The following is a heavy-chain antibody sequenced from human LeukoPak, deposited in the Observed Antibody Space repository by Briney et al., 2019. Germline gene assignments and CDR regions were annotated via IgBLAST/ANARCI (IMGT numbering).Heavy chain of an antibody. CDR2: IYYSGST. V-gene: IGHV4-39*02. CDR3: ARDWLGLGYCDY. Sequence: SETLSLTCTVSGGSISSSSYYWGWIRQPPGKGLEWIGSIYYSGSTYYNPSLKSRVTISVDTSKNQFSLKLSSVTAADTAVYYCARDWLGLGYCDYWGQGTLVTVSS. D-gene: IGHD6-19*01. J-gene: IGHJ4*02. CDR1: GGSISSSSYY.